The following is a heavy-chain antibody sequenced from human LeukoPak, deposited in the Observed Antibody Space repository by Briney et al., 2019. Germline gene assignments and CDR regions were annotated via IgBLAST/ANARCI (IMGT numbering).Heavy chain of an antibody. J-gene: IGHJ4*02. Sequence: GGSLRLSCAASGFTFSTCDMSWVRQAPGKGLEWVAVISYNGSYKYYAESVKGRFTISRDKPKRTVDLQMDNLRTEDTAVYYCAYRNNFEYWGQGTLVTVSS. CDR3: AYRNNFEY. D-gene: IGHD1-26*01. V-gene: IGHV3-30*03. CDR1: GFTFSTCD. CDR2: ISYNGSYK.